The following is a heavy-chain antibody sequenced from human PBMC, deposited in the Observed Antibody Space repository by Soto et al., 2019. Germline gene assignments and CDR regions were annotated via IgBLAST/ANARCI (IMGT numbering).Heavy chain of an antibody. CDR1: GFTFSSYA. V-gene: IGHV3-30-3*01. J-gene: IGHJ4*02. CDR2: ISYDGSNK. CDR3: AKDLEGHFDY. Sequence: GGSLRLSCAASGFTFSSYAMHWVRQAPGKGLEWVAVISYDGSNKYYADSVKGRFTISRDNSKNTLYLQMNSLRAEDTAVYYCAKDLEGHFDYWGQGTLVTVSS.